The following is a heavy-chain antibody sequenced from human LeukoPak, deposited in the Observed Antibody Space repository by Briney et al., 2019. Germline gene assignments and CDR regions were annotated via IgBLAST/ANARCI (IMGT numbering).Heavy chain of an antibody. Sequence: GGSLRLSCAASGFTFSSYAMHWVRQAPGKGLEWVALISYDGSNKYYADSVKGRFTVSRDNSKNTLYLQMKSLRAEDTAVYYCAKGGGYEAQYYYYYLDVWGKGTTATISS. J-gene: IGHJ6*03. CDR2: ISYDGSNK. CDR1: GFTFSSYA. D-gene: IGHD5-12*01. V-gene: IGHV3-30*04. CDR3: AKGGGYEAQYYYYYLDV.